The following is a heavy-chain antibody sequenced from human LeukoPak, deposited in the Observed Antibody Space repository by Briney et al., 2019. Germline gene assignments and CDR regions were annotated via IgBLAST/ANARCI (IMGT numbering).Heavy chain of an antibody. D-gene: IGHD4-17*01. CDR1: GFTVSSNY. Sequence: GGSLRLSCAASGFTVSSNYMSWVRQAPGKGLEWVSVIYSGGSTYYADSVKGRFTISRDNSKNTLYLQMNSLRAEDTAVYYCAKDGHMTTVTTGDYWGQGTLVTVSS. J-gene: IGHJ4*02. CDR2: IYSGGST. V-gene: IGHV3-53*01. CDR3: AKDGHMTTVTTGDY.